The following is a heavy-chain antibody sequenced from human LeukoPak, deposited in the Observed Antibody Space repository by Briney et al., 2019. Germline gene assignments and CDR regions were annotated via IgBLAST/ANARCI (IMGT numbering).Heavy chain of an antibody. CDR1: GFTFDDYA. CDR3: AKDIDDSSGYFDY. D-gene: IGHD3-22*01. Sequence: GRSLRLSCAASGFTFDDYAMPWVRQAPGKGLEWVSGISWNSGSIGYADSVKGRFTISRDHAKNSLYLQMNSLRAEDTALYYCAKDIDDSSGYFDYWGQGTLVTVSS. V-gene: IGHV3-9*01. J-gene: IGHJ4*02. CDR2: ISWNSGSI.